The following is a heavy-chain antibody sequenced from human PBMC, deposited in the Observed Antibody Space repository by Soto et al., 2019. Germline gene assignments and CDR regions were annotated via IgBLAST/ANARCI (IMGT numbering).Heavy chain of an antibody. D-gene: IGHD6-13*01. V-gene: IGHV3-30-3*01. Sequence: QVQLVESGGGVVQPGRSLRLSCAASGFTFRSYAIHWVRQAPGKGLEWVALITYDGSNKYYADSVKGRFTISRDNSKNTLYLQMDSLRAEDMAVYYCARGYSSSSAAFDYWGQGTLVTVSS. CDR1: GFTFRSYA. J-gene: IGHJ4*02. CDR2: ITYDGSNK. CDR3: ARGYSSSSAAFDY.